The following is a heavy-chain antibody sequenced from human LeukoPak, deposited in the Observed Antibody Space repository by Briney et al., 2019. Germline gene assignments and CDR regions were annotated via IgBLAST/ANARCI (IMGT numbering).Heavy chain of an antibody. CDR2: MNPNSGNT. Sequence: ASVKVSCKASGYTFTSYDVNWVRQATGQGLEWMGWMNPNSGNTGYAQKFQGRVTMTRDTSINTAYMELSSLRSEDTAVYYCASRENHYDHKGYSPFGDGGQETLVTYPS. V-gene: IGHV1-8*01. J-gene: IGHJ4*02. CDR3: ASRENHYDHKGYSPFGD. D-gene: IGHD3-16*01. CDR1: GYTFTSYD.